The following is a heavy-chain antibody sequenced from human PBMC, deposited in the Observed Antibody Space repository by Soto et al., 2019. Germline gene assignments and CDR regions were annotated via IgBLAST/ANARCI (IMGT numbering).Heavy chain of an antibody. CDR1: GGSISSYY. D-gene: IGHD2-21*01. Sequence: SETLSLTCTVSGGSISSYYWSWIRQPPGKGLEWVGYIYYSGSTNYNPSLKSRVAISVDTSKNQFSLKLSSVTAADTAVYYCARGKGIRFDPWGQGTLVTVSS. V-gene: IGHV4-59*01. CDR3: ARGKGIRFDP. J-gene: IGHJ5*02. CDR2: IYYSGST.